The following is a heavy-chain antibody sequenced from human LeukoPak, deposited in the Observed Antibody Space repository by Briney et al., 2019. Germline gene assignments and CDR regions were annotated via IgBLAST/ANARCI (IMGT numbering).Heavy chain of an antibody. V-gene: IGHV3-21*01. CDR2: ISSSSSYI. Sequence: GGSLRLSCAASGFTFSNFWMHWVRQAPGKGLEWVSWISSSSSYIYYADSVKGRFTISRDNAKNSLYLQMNSLRAEDTAVYYCARVVGGRLAGFAFDIWGQGTMVTVSS. D-gene: IGHD2-15*01. J-gene: IGHJ3*02. CDR3: ARVVGGRLAGFAFDI. CDR1: GFTFSNFW.